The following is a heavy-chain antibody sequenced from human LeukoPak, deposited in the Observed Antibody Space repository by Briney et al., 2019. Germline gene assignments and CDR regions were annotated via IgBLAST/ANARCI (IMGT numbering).Heavy chain of an antibody. Sequence: KPSQTLSLTCTVSGGSISSSNYYWGWIRQPPGKGLEWIESIYYSGSTYYNPSLKSRVTISVDTSKNQFSLKLSSVTAADTAVYYCARSYSSSWYSFDPWGQGTLVTVSS. D-gene: IGHD6-13*01. CDR1: GGSISSSNYY. V-gene: IGHV4-39*01. CDR2: IYYSGST. CDR3: ARSYSSSWYSFDP. J-gene: IGHJ5*02.